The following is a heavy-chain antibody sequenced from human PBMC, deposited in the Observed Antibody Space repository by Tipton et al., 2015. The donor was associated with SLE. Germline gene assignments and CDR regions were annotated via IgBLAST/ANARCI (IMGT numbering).Heavy chain of an antibody. Sequence: TLSLTCTVSGGSISSSSYYWGWIRQPPGKGLEWIGSIYYSGSTYYNPSLENRVTISIDTSKNQFSLKLSSVTAADTAVYYCAREGGLGSWFDPWGQGTLVTVSS. V-gene: IGHV4-39*07. D-gene: IGHD3/OR15-3a*01. CDR3: AREGGLGSWFDP. CDR1: GGSISSSSYY. J-gene: IGHJ5*02. CDR2: IYYSGST.